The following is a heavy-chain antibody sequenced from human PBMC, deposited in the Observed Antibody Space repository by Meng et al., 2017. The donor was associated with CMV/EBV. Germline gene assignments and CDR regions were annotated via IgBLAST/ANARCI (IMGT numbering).Heavy chain of an antibody. CDR1: GGSFSGYY. J-gene: IGHJ4*02. V-gene: IGHV4-34*01. CDR2: INHSGST. D-gene: IGHD2-15*01. Sequence: QVQLQQWGAGLLKPSETLSLTCAVSGGSFSGYYWSWIRQPPGKGLEWIGEINHSGSTNYNPSLKSRVTISVDTSKNQFSLKLSSVTAADTAVYYCASSLTYPDYWGQGTLVTVSS. CDR3: ASSLTYPDY.